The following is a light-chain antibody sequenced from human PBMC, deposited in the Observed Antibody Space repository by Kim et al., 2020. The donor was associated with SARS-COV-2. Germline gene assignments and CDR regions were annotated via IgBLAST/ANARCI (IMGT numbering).Light chain of an antibody. CDR3: QAWDTRVV. CDR2: ENS. V-gene: IGLV3-1*01. J-gene: IGLJ2*01. CDR1: KLGDKY. Sequence: VSLSPGQTASITCSGAKLGDKYASWYQQKPGQSPVLVIYENSKRPSGIPERFSGSNSGNTATLTISGTQAMDEADYYCQAWDTRVVFGGGTQLTVL.